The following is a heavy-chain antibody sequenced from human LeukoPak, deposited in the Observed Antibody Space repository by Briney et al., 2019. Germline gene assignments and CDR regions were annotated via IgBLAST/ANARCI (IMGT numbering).Heavy chain of an antibody. CDR1: GYTFTTYY. Sequence: ASVKVSCKTSGYTFTTYYIHWVRQAPGQGLEWMGSIYCSDGITIYGQKFQGRVTITRDTSTSTVYMDLSGLRSEDTAVYYCARDWELTYWGQGTLVTVSS. CDR3: ARDWELTY. D-gene: IGHD1-7*01. V-gene: IGHV1-46*01. CDR2: IYCSDGIT. J-gene: IGHJ4*02.